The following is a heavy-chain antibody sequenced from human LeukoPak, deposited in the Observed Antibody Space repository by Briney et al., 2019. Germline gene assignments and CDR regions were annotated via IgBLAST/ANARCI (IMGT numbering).Heavy chain of an antibody. D-gene: IGHD4-17*01. Sequence: SVKVSCKASGGTFSIYAISWVRQAPGQGLEWMGGIIPIFGTANYAQKFQGRVTITADESTSTAYMELSSLRSEDTAVYYCAREHGQGDYVHYWGQGTLVTVSS. CDR2: IIPIFGTA. V-gene: IGHV1-69*01. CDR3: AREHGQGDYVHY. J-gene: IGHJ4*02. CDR1: GGTFSIYA.